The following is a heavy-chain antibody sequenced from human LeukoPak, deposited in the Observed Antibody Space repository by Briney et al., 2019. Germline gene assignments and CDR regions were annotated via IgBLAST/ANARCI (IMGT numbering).Heavy chain of an antibody. CDR3: ARESPYDGAFDI. CDR2: IYCSGST. V-gene: IGHV4-59*01. Sequence: NPPQTLSLTCRVSTGSPSSDYSTWVRQPPRRGLEWIGYIYCSGSTNYNPSLKGRVTISPDTSKNQFSLKLSSVTAADTAVYYCARESPYDGAFDIWGQGTVVTVSS. D-gene: IGHD5-12*01. J-gene: IGHJ3*02. CDR1: TGSPSSDY.